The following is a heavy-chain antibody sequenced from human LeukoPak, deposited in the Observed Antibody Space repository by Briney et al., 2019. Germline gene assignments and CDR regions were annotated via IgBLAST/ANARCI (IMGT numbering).Heavy chain of an antibody. Sequence: GAPVKVSCKASGYTFTSYDINWVRQATGQGLEWMGWMNPNSGNTGYAQKFQGRVTMTTDTSTSTAYMELRSLRSDDTAVYYCARVYYDFWSGYEYDAFDIWGQGTMVTVSS. V-gene: IGHV1-8*01. CDR2: MNPNSGNT. CDR1: GYTFTSYD. J-gene: IGHJ3*02. CDR3: ARVYYDFWSGYEYDAFDI. D-gene: IGHD3-3*01.